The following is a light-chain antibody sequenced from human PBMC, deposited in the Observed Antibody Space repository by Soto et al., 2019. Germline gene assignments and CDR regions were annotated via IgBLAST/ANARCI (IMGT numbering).Light chain of an antibody. J-gene: IGLJ1*01. CDR2: EVS. CDR3: CSYAGSSTYV. V-gene: IGLV2-23*02. CDR1: SSDVGSYNL. Sequence: QSALTQTASVSGSPGQSITISCTGTSSDVGSYNLVSWYQQHPGKAPKLMIYEVSKRPSGVSNRFSGYKSGNTASLTISGLQAEDEADYYCCSYAGSSTYVFGTGTKLTVL.